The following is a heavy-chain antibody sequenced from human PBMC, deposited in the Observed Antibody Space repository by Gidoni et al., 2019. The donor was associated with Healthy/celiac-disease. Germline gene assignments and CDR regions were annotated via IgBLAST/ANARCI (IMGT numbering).Heavy chain of an antibody. CDR3: ARDRTAVAGTKGAFDI. CDR2: IIPIFGTA. V-gene: IGHV1-69*01. D-gene: IGHD6-19*01. J-gene: IGHJ3*02. CDR1: GGTFRSYA. Sequence: QVQLVQSGAEVKKPGSSVKVSCKASGGTFRSYAISWVRQAPGQGLEWMGGIIPIFGTANYAQKFQGRVTITADESTSTAYMELSSLRSEDTAVYYCARDRTAVAGTKGAFDIWGQGTMVTVSS.